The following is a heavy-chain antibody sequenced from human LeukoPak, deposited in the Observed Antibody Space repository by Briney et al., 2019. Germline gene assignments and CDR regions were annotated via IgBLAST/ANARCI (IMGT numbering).Heavy chain of an antibody. J-gene: IGHJ6*02. CDR2: IYYSGTT. V-gene: IGHV4-59*01. CDR3: ARGRVGAGYYGMDV. Sequence: SETLSLTCTVSGGSIRNYYWSWIRQPPGKGLEWIGYIYYSGTTNYNPSLKSRVTISVDTSKNQFSLKLNSVTTADTAVYYCARGRVGAGYYGMDVWGQGTTVTVSS. CDR1: GGSIRNYY. D-gene: IGHD1-26*01.